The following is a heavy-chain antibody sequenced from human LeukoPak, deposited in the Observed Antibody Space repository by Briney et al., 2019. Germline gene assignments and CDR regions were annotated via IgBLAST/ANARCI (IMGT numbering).Heavy chain of an antibody. CDR2: ISTDGNNE. CDR1: GFSFTMYG. D-gene: IGHD6-13*01. J-gene: IGHJ4*02. Sequence: AGGSLRLSCAASGFSFTMYGIHWVRQAPGKGLGWMAVISTDGNNEYYANSVKGRFTISRDNSKNTVYLQMTSLRTEDTAVYYCARGGSSSWYPVEGYWGQGTLVTVSS. CDR3: ARGGSSSWYPVEGY. V-gene: IGHV3-30*03.